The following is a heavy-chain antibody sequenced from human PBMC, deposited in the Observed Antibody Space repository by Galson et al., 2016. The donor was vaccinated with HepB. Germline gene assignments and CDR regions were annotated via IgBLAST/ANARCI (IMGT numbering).Heavy chain of an antibody. Sequence: SLRLSCAVSGLTLSRYWMSWVRQAPGKGLEWVSLITSGDTTYYADAVKGRFTIFRDNSKNTLSLQMTRLRVEDTAVYFCARSDYFGSGNYEFWGQGSLVIVSS. D-gene: IGHD3-10*01. CDR2: ITSGDTT. CDR3: ARSDYFGSGNYEF. V-gene: IGHV3-53*01. CDR1: GLTLSRYW. J-gene: IGHJ4*02.